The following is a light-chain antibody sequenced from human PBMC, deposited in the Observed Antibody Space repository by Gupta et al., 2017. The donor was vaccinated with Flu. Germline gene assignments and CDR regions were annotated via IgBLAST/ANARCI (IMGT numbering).Light chain of an antibody. V-gene: IGLV1-40*01. CDR2: GYT. CDR3: QSYDVTRGDYV. Sequence: VLTQPPSVTGAPGQRVTMSCALSSSDVGTHYDVHWYQQLPGTGPRLLIYGYTYRPSGVAYRFSGFKSGTSAYLAITALQAEDEADYYCQSYDVTRGDYVFGTGTKLTVL. CDR1: SSDVGTHYD. J-gene: IGLJ1*01.